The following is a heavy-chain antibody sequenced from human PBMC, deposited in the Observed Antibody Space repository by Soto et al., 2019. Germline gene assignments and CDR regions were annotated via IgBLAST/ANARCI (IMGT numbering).Heavy chain of an antibody. Sequence: EVQLLEFGGGWVRPGGSLRLSCAASGFIFSSYAMHWVRQAPGKGLEWVSGISGHGGDIYYADSVKGRFTISRDTATSTLYLQMDSLRADDTAVYYCAREDGGGPFDFWGQGTLVTVSS. V-gene: IGHV3-23*01. D-gene: IGHD2-15*01. CDR3: AREDGGGPFDF. J-gene: IGHJ4*02. CDR2: ISGHGGDI. CDR1: GFIFSSYA.